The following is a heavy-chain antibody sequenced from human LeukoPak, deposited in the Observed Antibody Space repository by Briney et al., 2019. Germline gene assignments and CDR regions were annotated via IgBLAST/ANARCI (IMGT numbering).Heavy chain of an antibody. Sequence: ASVKVSCKASGYTYTSYDIGWVRQAPGQGLEWMGWISAYNDNTNYAQKLQGRATMTTDTSTSTAYMDLRSLRADDTAVYYCARHGPGPRLGTSSLNYYFDYWGQGTLVTVSS. D-gene: IGHD2-2*01. CDR3: ARHGPGPRLGTSSLNYYFDY. J-gene: IGHJ4*02. CDR1: GYTYTSYD. CDR2: ISAYNDNT. V-gene: IGHV1-18*01.